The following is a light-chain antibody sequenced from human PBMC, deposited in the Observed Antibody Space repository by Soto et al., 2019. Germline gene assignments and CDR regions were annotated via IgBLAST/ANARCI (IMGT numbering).Light chain of an antibody. V-gene: IGLV1-40*01. J-gene: IGLJ1*01. CDR1: SSNIGPGFD. Sequence: QSVLTQPPSVSGAPGQTVTISCAGSSSNIGPGFDVHWYQQVSGAAPKLLIYGNSNRPSGVPDRFSGSRSGTSASLAITGLQHEDEADYYCQSYDSSMRGSVLGPGTKVTVL. CDR3: QSYDSSMRGSV. CDR2: GNS.